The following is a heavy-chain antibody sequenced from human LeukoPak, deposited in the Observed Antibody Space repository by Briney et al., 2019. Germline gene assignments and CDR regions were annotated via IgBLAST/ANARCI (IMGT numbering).Heavy chain of an antibody. J-gene: IGHJ5*02. CDR1: RGSISSSSYY. V-gene: IGHV4-39*01. CDR3: ARRYRAGIAATNWFDP. CDR2: IYYSGST. D-gene: IGHD6-13*01. Sequence: PSETLSLTCTVTRGSISSSSYYWGWIRQPPGKGLEWIGSIYYSGSTYYNPSLKSRVTISVDTSKNQFSLKLSSVTAADTAAYYCARRYRAGIAATNWFDPWGQGTLVTVSS.